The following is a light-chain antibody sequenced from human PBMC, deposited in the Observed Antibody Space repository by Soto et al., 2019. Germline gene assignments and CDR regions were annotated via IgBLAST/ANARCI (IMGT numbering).Light chain of an antibody. V-gene: IGKV3-11*01. Sequence: EIVLTQSPATLSLSPGERVTLSCRASQSVSSYLAWYQQKPGQAPRLLIYDASNRATGIPARFSGSGSGTDFTLTISSLEPEDFAVYYCQQRSNWLTWTFGQGTKVEIK. J-gene: IGKJ1*01. CDR3: QQRSNWLTWT. CDR2: DAS. CDR1: QSVSSY.